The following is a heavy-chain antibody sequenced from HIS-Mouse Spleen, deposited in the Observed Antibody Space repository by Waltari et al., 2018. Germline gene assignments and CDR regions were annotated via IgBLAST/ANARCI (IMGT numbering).Heavy chain of an antibody. V-gene: IGHV4-39*07. Sequence: QLPLQESGPALVNPSETLSLACTVSGGPLSSSSYYGRWIRQPPGKGLTWLGSIYYSGSTYYNPSLKSRVTISVDTSKNQFSLKLSSVTAADTAVYYCAREIPYSSSWYDWYFDLWGRGTLVTVSS. CDR3: AREIPYSSSWYDWYFDL. D-gene: IGHD6-13*01. J-gene: IGHJ2*01. CDR1: GGPLSSSSYY. CDR2: IYYSGST.